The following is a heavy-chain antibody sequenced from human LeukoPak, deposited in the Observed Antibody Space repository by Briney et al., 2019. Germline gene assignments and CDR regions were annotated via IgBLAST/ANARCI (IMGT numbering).Heavy chain of an antibody. Sequence: SETLSLTCAVYGGSFSGYYWSWIRQPPGKGLEWIGEINHSGSTNYNPSLKSRDTISVDMSKNQFSLKLSSVTAADTAVYYCARGRRGLWFGDYYFVYWGQGTLVTVSS. J-gene: IGHJ4*02. CDR1: GGSFSGYY. D-gene: IGHD3-10*01. V-gene: IGHV4-34*01. CDR2: INHSGST. CDR3: ARGRRGLWFGDYYFVY.